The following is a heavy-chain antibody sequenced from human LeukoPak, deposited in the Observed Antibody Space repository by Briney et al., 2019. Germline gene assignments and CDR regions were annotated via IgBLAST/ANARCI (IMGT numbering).Heavy chain of an antibody. V-gene: IGHV4-59*01. CDR3: ARLENYYGSGSYPNYFDY. Sequence: SETLSLTCTVSGASISSYYWSWIRQPPGKGLEWIGNFYYNGTTNYNPSLKSRVTISVDTSKNQFPLKLSSVAAADTAVYYCARLENYYGSGSYPNYFDYWGQGTLVTVSS. CDR1: GASISSYY. CDR2: FYYNGTT. J-gene: IGHJ4*02. D-gene: IGHD3-10*01.